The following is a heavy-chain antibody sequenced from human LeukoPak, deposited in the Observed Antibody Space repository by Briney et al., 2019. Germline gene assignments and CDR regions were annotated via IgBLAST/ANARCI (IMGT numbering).Heavy chain of an antibody. Sequence: GSLRLSCTASGFTFGDYAMSWVRQAPGKGLEWVGFIRSKAYGGTTEYAASVKGRFTISRDDSKSIAYLQMNSLKTEDTAVYYCTRNSDSSGYYPFPVDYWGQGTLVTVSS. CDR3: TRNSDSSGYYPFPVDY. J-gene: IGHJ4*02. D-gene: IGHD3-22*01. CDR1: GFTFGDYA. CDR2: IRSKAYGGTT. V-gene: IGHV3-49*04.